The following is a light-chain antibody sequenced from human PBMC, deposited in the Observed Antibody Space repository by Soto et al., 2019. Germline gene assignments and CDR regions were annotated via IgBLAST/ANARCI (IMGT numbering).Light chain of an antibody. CDR3: QQYVRSPYT. J-gene: IGKJ3*01. CDR2: GAS. V-gene: IGKV3-20*01. CDR1: QSISSTS. Sequence: EIVLTQSPGSLSLSPGERATLSCRASQSISSTSIAWYQQKRGQAPRLLIFGASSRATGIPDRFSGSGSGTDFSLTISRLEPEDSAVYFCQQYVRSPYTFGPGTKVDIK.